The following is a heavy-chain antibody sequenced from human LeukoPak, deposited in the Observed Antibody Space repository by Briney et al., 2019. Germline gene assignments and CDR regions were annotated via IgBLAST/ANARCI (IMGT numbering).Heavy chain of an antibody. CDR1: GFIFSHYG. J-gene: IGHJ4*01. D-gene: IGHD4-11*01. CDR2: IWSGGSNR. Sequence: PGRSLRLSCAASGFIFSHYGMHWVRQAPGKGLEWVAVIWSGGSNRFYADSVKGRFTISRDNSQNTVFLQMNSLRAEDTAMYYCARDAQRGFDYSNSLEYWGHGTLVTVSS. V-gene: IGHV3-33*01. CDR3: ARDAQRGFDYSNSLEY.